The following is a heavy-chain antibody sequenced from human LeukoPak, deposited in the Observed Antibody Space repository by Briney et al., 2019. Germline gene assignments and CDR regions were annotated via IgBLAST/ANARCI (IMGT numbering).Heavy chain of an antibody. CDR3: AKEVAVAGLDY. D-gene: IGHD6-19*01. Sequence: GGSLRLSCTASGFTFCDYAMSWVRQAPGKGLEWVSAISGSGGSTYYADSVKGRFTISRDNSKNTLYLQMNSLRAEDTAVYYCAKEVAVAGLDYWGQGTLVTVSS. J-gene: IGHJ4*02. CDR2: ISGSGGST. CDR1: GFTFCDYA. V-gene: IGHV3-23*01.